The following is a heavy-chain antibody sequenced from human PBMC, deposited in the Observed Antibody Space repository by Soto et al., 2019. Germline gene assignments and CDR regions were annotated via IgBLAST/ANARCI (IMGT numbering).Heavy chain of an antibody. Sequence: QVQLQESGPGLVKPSQTLSLTCTVSGGSISSGGYYWSWIRQHPGKGLEWIGYIYYSGSTYYNPSLKSRVTISVDTSKNQVSLKLSSVTAADTAVYYCASTRITMVRGVIISYYFDYWGQGTLVTVSS. V-gene: IGHV4-31*03. CDR1: GGSISSGGYY. CDR3: ASTRITMVRGVIISYYFDY. D-gene: IGHD3-10*01. CDR2: IYYSGST. J-gene: IGHJ4*02.